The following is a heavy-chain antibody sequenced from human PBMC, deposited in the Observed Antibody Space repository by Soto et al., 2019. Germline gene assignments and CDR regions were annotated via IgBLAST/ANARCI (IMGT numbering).Heavy chain of an antibody. CDR2: IYHSRST. V-gene: IGHV4-30-2*01. D-gene: IGHD3-22*01. J-gene: IGHJ6*02. CDR3: AGSGYYHNSGMDV. Sequence: QLQLQESGSGLVKPSQTLSLTCAVSGGSISSGGYSWSWIRQPPGKGLEWIGYIYHSRSTYYNPSLKSRVTISIDRTKNQFSLKLISVTAADTAVYYFAGSGYYHNSGMDVWGQGTTVTVSS. CDR1: GGSISSGGYS.